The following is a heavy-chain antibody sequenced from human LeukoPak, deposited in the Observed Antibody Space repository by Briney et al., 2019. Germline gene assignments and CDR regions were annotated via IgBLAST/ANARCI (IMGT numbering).Heavy chain of an antibody. D-gene: IGHD3-3*01. CDR1: GFIFNRYA. V-gene: IGHV3-23*01. CDR2: ISGSGDSR. Sequence: PGGSLRLSCGASGFIFNRYAVGWVRQAPGKGLGWVSGISGSGDSRYYADSVRGRFTISRDNSKSTVFLQMNSLRAGDTAVYYCAKDSTVSGSYYGLDVWGQGTTVTV. J-gene: IGHJ6*02. CDR3: AKDSTVSGSYYGLDV.